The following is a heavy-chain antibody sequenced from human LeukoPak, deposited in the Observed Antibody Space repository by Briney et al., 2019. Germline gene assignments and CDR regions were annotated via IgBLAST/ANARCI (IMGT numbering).Heavy chain of an antibody. Sequence: ASVKVSCKASGYAFRSHAISWVRQAPGQGLGWMGWVSTYNGDTNSAQKIRGRVTMTTDTSTSTAYVELTSLRSDDTAVYYCARNSRSYSYDPIDVWGQGTMVTVSS. J-gene: IGHJ3*01. CDR3: ARNSRSYSYDPIDV. V-gene: IGHV1-18*01. CDR2: VSTYNGDT. CDR1: GYAFRSHA. D-gene: IGHD3-10*01.